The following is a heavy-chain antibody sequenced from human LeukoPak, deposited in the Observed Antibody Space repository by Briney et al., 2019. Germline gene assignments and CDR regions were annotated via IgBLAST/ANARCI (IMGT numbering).Heavy chain of an antibody. CDR1: GFTFTHYA. V-gene: IGHV3-23*01. J-gene: IGHJ5*02. CDR2: ISSSGGST. CDR3: AKDRWGGA. D-gene: IGHD3-16*01. Sequence: GGSLRLSCAASGFTFTHYAMSWVRQAPGKGLEWVSSISSSGGSTYYADSVKGRFTISRDDSKNTLYVQMNSLRAEDTAVYYCAKDRWGGALGQGTLVTVSS.